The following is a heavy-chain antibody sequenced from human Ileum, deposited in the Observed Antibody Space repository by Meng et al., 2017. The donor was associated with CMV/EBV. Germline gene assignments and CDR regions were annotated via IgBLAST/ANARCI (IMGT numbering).Heavy chain of an antibody. Sequence: GESLKISCAASGFTFSSYWMSWVRQAPGKGLEWVANIKQDGSEKYYGDSVKGRFTISRDNAKNSLYLQMNSLRAEDTAVYYCARASRMDVWGQGTMVTVSS. CDR1: GFTFSSYW. CDR2: IKQDGSEK. J-gene: IGHJ6*02. CDR3: ARASRMDV. V-gene: IGHV3-7*01.